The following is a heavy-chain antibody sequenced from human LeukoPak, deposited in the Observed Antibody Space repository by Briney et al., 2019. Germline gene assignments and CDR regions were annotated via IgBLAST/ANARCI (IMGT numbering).Heavy chain of an antibody. CDR3: ARMVVYAFDI. D-gene: IGHD2-15*01. Sequence: GGSLRLSCAASGFTVSSNYMSWVRQAPGKGLEWVSVIHSGGSTYYADSVKGRFTISRDNSKNTLYLQMNSLRAEDTAVYYCARMVVYAFDIWGQWTMVTVSS. V-gene: IGHV3-66*02. CDR2: IHSGGST. J-gene: IGHJ3*02. CDR1: GFTVSSNY.